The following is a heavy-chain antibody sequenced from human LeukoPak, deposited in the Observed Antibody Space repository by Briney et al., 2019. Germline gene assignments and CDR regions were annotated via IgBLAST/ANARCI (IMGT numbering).Heavy chain of an antibody. D-gene: IGHD6-6*01. J-gene: IGHJ3*02. V-gene: IGHV4-34*01. CDR3: ASFVLSDAFDI. Sequence: SETLSLTCAVYGGSFSGYYWSWIRQPPEKGQEWIGEINHSGSTNYNPSLKSRVTISVDTSKNQFSLKLSSVTAADTAVYYCASFVLSDAFDIWGQGTMVTVSS. CDR2: INHSGST. CDR1: GGSFSGYY.